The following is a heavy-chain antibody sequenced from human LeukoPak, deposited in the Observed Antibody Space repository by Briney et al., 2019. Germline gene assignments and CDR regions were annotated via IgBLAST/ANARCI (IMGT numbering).Heavy chain of an antibody. CDR1: GFTFSDYY. D-gene: IGHD2-2*01. Sequence: GGSLRLSCAASGFTFSDYYMSWIRQAPGKGLEWVSYISSSGSTIYYADSVKGRFTISRDNAKNSLYLQMNSLRAEDTAVYYCARRYCLSTSCYSLFDYWGQGTLVTVS. CDR3: ARRYCLSTSCYSLFDY. CDR2: ISSSGSTI. V-gene: IGHV3-11*01. J-gene: IGHJ4*02.